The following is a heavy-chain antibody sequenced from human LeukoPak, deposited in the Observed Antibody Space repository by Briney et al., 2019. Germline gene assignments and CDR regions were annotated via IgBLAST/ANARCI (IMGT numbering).Heavy chain of an antibody. CDR3: ARDEIAVAGFGTFDY. CDR1: GYTFTGYY. CDR2: IIPIFGTP. V-gene: IGHV1-69*13. Sequence: SVKVSCKASGYTFTGYYMHWVRQAPGQGLEWMGGIIPIFGTPNYAQKFQGRVTISADESTSTVYMELSSLRSEDTAVFYCARDEIAVAGFGTFDYWGQGTLVTVSS. J-gene: IGHJ4*02. D-gene: IGHD6-19*01.